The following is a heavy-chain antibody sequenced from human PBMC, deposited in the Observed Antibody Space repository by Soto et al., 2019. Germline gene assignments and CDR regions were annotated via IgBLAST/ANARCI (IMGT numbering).Heavy chain of an antibody. CDR3: ARDAWIQLGGGWFDP. CDR1: GGSFSGYY. Sequence: SETLSLTCAVYGGSFSGYYWSWIRQPPGKGLEWIGEINHSGSTNYNPSLKSRVTISVDTSKNQFSLKLSSVTAADTAVYYCARDAWIQLGGGWFDPWGQGTLVTVSS. D-gene: IGHD5-18*01. V-gene: IGHV4-34*01. CDR2: INHSGST. J-gene: IGHJ5*02.